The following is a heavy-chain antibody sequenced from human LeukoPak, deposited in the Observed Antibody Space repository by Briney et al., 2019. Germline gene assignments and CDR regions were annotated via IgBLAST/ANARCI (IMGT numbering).Heavy chain of an antibody. V-gene: IGHV3-23*01. J-gene: IGHJ6*02. CDR3: AKGRYYDFWSGYWPYYYYGMDV. D-gene: IGHD3-3*01. Sequence: GGSLRLSCTASGFTFSNYAMSWVRQAPGKGPEWVLAISGSGGSAYYADSVKGRFTSSRNNSRNTLYLQMNSLRAEDTAVYYCAKGRYYDFWSGYWPYYYYGMDVWGQGTTVTVSS. CDR2: ISGSGGSA. CDR1: GFTFSNYA.